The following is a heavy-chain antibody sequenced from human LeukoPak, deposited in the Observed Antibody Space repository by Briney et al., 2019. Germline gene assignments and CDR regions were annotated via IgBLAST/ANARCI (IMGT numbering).Heavy chain of an antibody. CDR1: GFTFDDYA. Sequence: GGSLRLSCAASGFTFDDYAMHWVRQAPGKGLEWVSGISWNSGSIGYADSVKGRFTISRDNAKNSLYLQMNSLRAEDTALYYCAKVAGGSDHFDYWGQGTLVTVSS. CDR3: AKVAGGSDHFDY. D-gene: IGHD3-10*01. V-gene: IGHV3-9*01. CDR2: ISWNSGSI. J-gene: IGHJ4*02.